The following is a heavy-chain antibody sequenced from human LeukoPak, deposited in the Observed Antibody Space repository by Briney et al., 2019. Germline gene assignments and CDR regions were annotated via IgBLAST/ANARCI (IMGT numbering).Heavy chain of an antibody. Sequence: ASVKVSCKASGYTFTTFDINWVRQATGQGLEWMGWMNPNSGNTGYAQRFQGRVTMTRNTSISTAYMELSSLRSEDTAVYYCARVIRSQLWFSYYFDYWGRGTLVTVSS. D-gene: IGHD5-18*01. CDR3: ARVIRSQLWFSYYFDY. V-gene: IGHV1-8*02. CDR2: MNPNSGNT. J-gene: IGHJ4*02. CDR1: GYTFTTFD.